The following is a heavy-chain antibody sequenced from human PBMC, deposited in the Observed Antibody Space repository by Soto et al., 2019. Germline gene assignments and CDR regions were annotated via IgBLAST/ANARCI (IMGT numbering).Heavy chain of an antibody. D-gene: IGHD5-12*01. V-gene: IGHV4-31*03. CDR2: IYYSGST. Sequence: SETLSLTCTVSGGSISSGGYYWSWIRQHPGKGLEWIGYIYYSGSTYYNPSLKSRVTISVDTSKNQFSLKLSSVTAADTAVYYCARAIDCLLSPWGNSGYDAVFDYWGQGTLVTVSS. CDR3: ARAIDCLLSPWGNSGYDAVFDY. J-gene: IGHJ4*02. CDR1: GGSISSGGYY.